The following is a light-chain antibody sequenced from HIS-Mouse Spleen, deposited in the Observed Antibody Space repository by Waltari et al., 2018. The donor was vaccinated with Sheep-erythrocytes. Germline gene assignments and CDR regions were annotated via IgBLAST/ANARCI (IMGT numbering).Light chain of an antibody. J-gene: IGLJ3*02. CDR1: SSDVGGYNY. V-gene: IGLV2-11*01. CDR3: GSYAGSYTWV. CDR2: DVS. Sequence: QSALTQPRSVSGSPGQSVTISCTGTSSDVGGYNYVSWYQQHPGKAPRLMIHDVSKRPSGVPDRFSGSKSGNTASLPISGLQAEDEADYYCGSYAGSYTWVVGGGTKLTVL.